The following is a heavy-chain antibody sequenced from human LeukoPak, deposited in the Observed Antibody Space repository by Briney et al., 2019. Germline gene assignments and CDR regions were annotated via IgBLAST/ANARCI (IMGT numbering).Heavy chain of an antibody. Sequence: GGSLRLSCAASGFTFSSYAMSWVRQAPGKGLEWVSAISGSGGSTYYADSVKGRFTISRDNSKNTLYLQMNSLRAEDTAVYYCASPYYYGSGSRKDYWGQGTLVTVSS. CDR2: ISGSGGST. V-gene: IGHV3-23*01. J-gene: IGHJ4*02. CDR1: GFTFSSYA. D-gene: IGHD3-10*01. CDR3: ASPYYYGSGSRKDY.